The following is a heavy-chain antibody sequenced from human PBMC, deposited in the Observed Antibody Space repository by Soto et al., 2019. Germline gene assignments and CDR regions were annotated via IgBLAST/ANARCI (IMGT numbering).Heavy chain of an antibody. J-gene: IGHJ6*03. V-gene: IGHV3-9*01. CDR2: ISWNSGSI. CDR3: AKDTNPIDIVLIPSDYYYYMDV. Sequence: DVQLVESGGGLVQPGRSLRLSCAASGFTFDDYAMHWVRQAPGKGLEWVSGISWNSGSIGYADSVKGRFTISRDNAKNSLYLQMNSLRAEDTALYYCAKDTNPIDIVLIPSDYYYYMDVWGKGTTVTVSS. D-gene: IGHD2-8*01. CDR1: GFTFDDYA.